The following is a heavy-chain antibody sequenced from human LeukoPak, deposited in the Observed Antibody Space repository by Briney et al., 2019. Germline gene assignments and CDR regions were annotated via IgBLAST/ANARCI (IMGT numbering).Heavy chain of an antibody. J-gene: IGHJ4*02. CDR2: VSYDGSNK. CDR3: ATIGDRRSGELYRIDY. CDR1: GFTFSNYA. V-gene: IGHV3-30-3*01. Sequence: SGGSLRLSCAASGFTFSNYAMHWVRQAPGKGLEWVTAVSYDGSNKYYADSVKGRFTISRDNSKNTLYLQMNSLRAEDAALYYCATIGDRRSGELYRIDYWGQGTLVTVSS. D-gene: IGHD1-26*01.